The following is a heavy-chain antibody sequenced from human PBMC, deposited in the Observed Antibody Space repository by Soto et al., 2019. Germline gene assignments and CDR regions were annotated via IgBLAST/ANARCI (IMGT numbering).Heavy chain of an antibody. CDR3: VRGSSCSNGVRYNLGWFGP. J-gene: IGHJ5*02. CDR1: GFTFSAFA. D-gene: IGHD2-8*01. Sequence: QVQLVESGGGVVQPGRSLRLSCTASGFTFSAFALHWVRQAPGKGLEWVAVIWPDGNDKYYADSVKGRFTISSDSSKITLSLQMNRLSAEDTAVYYCVRGSSCSNGVRYNLGWFGPWGQGTLVTVSS. CDR2: IWPDGNDK. V-gene: IGHV3-33*01.